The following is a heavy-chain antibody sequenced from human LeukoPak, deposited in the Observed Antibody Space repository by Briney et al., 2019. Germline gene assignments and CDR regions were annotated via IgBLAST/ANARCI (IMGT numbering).Heavy chain of an antibody. CDR2: INAGNGHT. D-gene: IGHD2-21*01. J-gene: IGHJ4*02. V-gene: IGHV1-3*01. CDR1: GYTFSNYA. CDR3: ARGIWSARTVDYYLDY. Sequence: GASVKVSCKASGYTFSNYAIHWVRQAPGQRFEWKGWINAGNGHTKYSQNFQGRVTITRDSSASTAYMELSSLTSEDTAVYYCARGIWSARTVDYYLDYWGQGTLVTVSS.